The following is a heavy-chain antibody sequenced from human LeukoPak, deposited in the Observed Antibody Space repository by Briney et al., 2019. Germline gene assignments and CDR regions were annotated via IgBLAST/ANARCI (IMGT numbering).Heavy chain of an antibody. Sequence: PGGSLRLSCAASGFTFSNYVMNWVRQAPGKGLEWVSTISASGGSTYYADSVKGRFTISRDNSKNTLYLQMNSLRAEDTAVYYRAKRYDSGTFDYWGQGTLVTVSS. CDR1: GFTFSNYV. CDR3: AKRYDSGTFDY. CDR2: ISASGGST. J-gene: IGHJ4*02. V-gene: IGHV3-23*01. D-gene: IGHD3-10*01.